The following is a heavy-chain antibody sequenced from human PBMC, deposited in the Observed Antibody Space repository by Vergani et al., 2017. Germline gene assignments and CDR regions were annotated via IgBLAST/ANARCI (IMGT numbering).Heavy chain of an antibody. Sequence: EVQLLESGGGLVQPGGSLRLSCAASGFTFSSYAMSWVRQAPGKGLEWVSAISGSGCNTYYAESVKGRFTISRDNSKNTLYLQMNSLRAEDTAVNYCAKDLVVVPADIRVYVHYYGMDVWGQGTTVTVSS. CDR3: AKDLVVVPADIRVYVHYYGMDV. J-gene: IGHJ6*02. CDR2: ISGSGCNT. D-gene: IGHD2-2*02. V-gene: IGHV3-23*01. CDR1: GFTFSSYA.